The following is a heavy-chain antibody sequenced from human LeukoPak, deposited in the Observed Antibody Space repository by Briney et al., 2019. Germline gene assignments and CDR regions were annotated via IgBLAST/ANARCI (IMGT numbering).Heavy chain of an antibody. J-gene: IGHJ4*02. Sequence: GGSLRLSCVASGFTFSTHGMSWVRQAPGKGLEWVSTISGRGGNIYSADSVKGRFTISRDNSENTLYLQMNSLRAEDTAVYYCARATTGRRGPGGFYEAWYFDYWGQGTLVAVSS. V-gene: IGHV3-23*01. CDR2: ISGRGGNI. CDR3: ARATTGRRGPGGFYEAWYFDY. D-gene: IGHD3-22*01. CDR1: GFTFSTHG.